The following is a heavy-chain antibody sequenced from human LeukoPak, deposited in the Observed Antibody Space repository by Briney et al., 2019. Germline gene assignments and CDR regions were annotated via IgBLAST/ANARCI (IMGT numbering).Heavy chain of an antibody. D-gene: IGHD5-24*01. V-gene: IGHV3-30*04. CDR3: ARENRDGYISSSFDY. J-gene: IGHJ4*02. CDR1: GFTFSSYA. Sequence: GGSLRLSCAASGFTFSSYAMHWVRQAPGKGLEWVAVISYDGSNKYYADSVKGRFTISRDNSKNTLYLQMNSLRAEDTAEYYCARENRDGYISSSFDYWGQGTLVTVSS. CDR2: ISYDGSNK.